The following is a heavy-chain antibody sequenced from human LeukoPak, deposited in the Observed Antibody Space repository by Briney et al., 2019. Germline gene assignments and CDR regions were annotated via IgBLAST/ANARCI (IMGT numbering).Heavy chain of an antibody. CDR1: GFTFSDYY. CDR2: ISSSGSTI. V-gene: IGHV3-11*04. D-gene: IGHD3-10*01. J-gene: IGHJ4*02. Sequence: GGSLRLSCAASGFTFSDYYMSWIRQAPGKGLEWVSYISSSGSTIYYADSVKGRFTISRDNAKNSLYLQMNSLRAEDTAVYYCARDPAINPKIPDFGESTFDYWGQGTLVTVSS. CDR3: ARDPAINPKIPDFGESTFDY.